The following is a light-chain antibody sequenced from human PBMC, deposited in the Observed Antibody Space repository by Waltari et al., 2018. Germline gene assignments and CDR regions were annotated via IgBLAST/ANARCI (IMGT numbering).Light chain of an antibody. CDR1: QCISSY. Sequence: VIWMTQSPSLLSASTGDRVTISCRMSQCISSYLAWYQQKPGKAPELLIYAASTLQSGVPSRVSGSGSGTDFTLTISCLQSEDFATYYCQQYYRFPYTFGQGTKLEIK. V-gene: IGKV1D-8*01. CDR3: QQYYRFPYT. J-gene: IGKJ2*01. CDR2: AAS.